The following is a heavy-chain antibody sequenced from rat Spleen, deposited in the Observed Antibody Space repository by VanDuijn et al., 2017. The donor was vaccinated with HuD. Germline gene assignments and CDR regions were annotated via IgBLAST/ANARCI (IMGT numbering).Heavy chain of an antibody. CDR3: ARHGYNSYFDY. J-gene: IGHJ2*01. V-gene: IGHV5-29*01. CDR2: ISYDGITT. CDR1: GFTFNNYG. Sequence: EVQLVESGGGLVRPGGSLKLSCSVSGFTFNNYGMAWVRQAPTKGLEWVAAISYDGITTYYRDSVRGRFTISSDNARTTLYLQMDSLRSEDTATYYCARHGYNSYFDYWGQGVMVTVSS. D-gene: IGHD1-9*01.